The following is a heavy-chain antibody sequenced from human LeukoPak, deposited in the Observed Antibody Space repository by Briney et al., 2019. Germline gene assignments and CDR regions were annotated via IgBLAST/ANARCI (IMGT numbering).Heavy chain of an antibody. CDR1: GYSFTSYW. J-gene: IGHJ5*02. CDR3: ARGAAPPLNWFDP. CDR2: IDPSDSYT. Sequence: GESLKISCKGSGYSFTSYWISWVRKMPGKGLEWMGRIDPSDSYTSYSPSFQGHVTISADKSISTAYLQWSSLKASDTAMYYCARGAAPPLNWFDPWGQGTLVTVSS. D-gene: IGHD1-26*01. V-gene: IGHV5-10-1*01.